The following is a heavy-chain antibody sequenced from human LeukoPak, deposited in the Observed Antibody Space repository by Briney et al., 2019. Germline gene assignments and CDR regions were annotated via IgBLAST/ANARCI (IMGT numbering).Heavy chain of an antibody. CDR1: GYSICSGNY. CDR3: ARDLAYCGGDCYS. CDR2: YYRSGST. J-gene: IGHJ5*02. D-gene: IGHD2-21*01. Sequence: SETLSLTCTVSGYSICSGNYWGWTRQPPGEGLGWIGGYYRSGSTYHNPSRKSRVTISIDTYTNQLSLKLRSVTAADTAVYYCARDLAYCGGDCYSWGQGTLVTVSS. V-gene: IGHV4-38-2*02.